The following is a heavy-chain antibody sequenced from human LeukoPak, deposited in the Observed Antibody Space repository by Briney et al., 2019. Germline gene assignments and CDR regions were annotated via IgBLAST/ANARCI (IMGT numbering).Heavy chain of an antibody. Sequence: GGSLRLSCAVSGFTVSSNFLSWVRQAPGKGLEWVSVIHRGGDAFYADSVKGRFTISRDKSKNTVYLQMNSLRAEDTAVYYCAKDRRSSYYFDYWGQGTLVTVSS. J-gene: IGHJ4*02. CDR2: IHRGGDA. CDR1: GFTVSSNF. CDR3: AKDRRSSYYFDY. V-gene: IGHV3-66*01. D-gene: IGHD6-6*01.